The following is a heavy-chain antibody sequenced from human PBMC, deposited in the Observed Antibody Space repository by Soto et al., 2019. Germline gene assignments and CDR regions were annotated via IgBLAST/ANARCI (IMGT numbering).Heavy chain of an antibody. CDR3: ARGRYFDWLGDYYYYYYMDV. CDR2: ISSSSSYI. V-gene: IGHV3-21*01. D-gene: IGHD3-9*01. CDR1: GFTFSSYS. Sequence: EVQLVESGGGLVKPGGSLRLSCAASGFTFSSYSMNWVRQAPGKGLEWVSSISSSSSYIYYADSVKGRFTISRDNAKNSLYLQMNSLRAEDTAVYYCARGRYFDWLGDYYYYYYMDVWGKGTTVTVSS. J-gene: IGHJ6*03.